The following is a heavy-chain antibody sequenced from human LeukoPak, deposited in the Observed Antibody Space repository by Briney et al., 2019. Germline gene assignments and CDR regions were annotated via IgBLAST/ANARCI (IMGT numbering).Heavy chain of an antibody. CDR3: ARVGMYQYGSGSFYYYYMDV. V-gene: IGHV4-61*02. CDR1: GGSISSGSYY. J-gene: IGHJ6*03. CDR2: IYTSGST. D-gene: IGHD3-10*01. Sequence: PSQTLSLTCTVSGGSISSGSYYWSWIRQPAGKGLEWIGRIYTSGSTNYNPSLKSRVTISVDTSKNQFSLNLSSVTAADTAVYYCARVGMYQYGSGSFYYYYMDVWGKGTTVTISS.